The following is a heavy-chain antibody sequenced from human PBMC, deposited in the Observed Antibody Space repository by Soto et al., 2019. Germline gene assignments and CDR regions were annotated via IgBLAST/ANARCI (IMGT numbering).Heavy chain of an antibody. D-gene: IGHD1-1*01. V-gene: IGHV3-48*03. CDR1: GFSCSDDE. Sequence: PGGSLRLSCEASGFSCSDDEMNWVRQFPGEGLEWVAYIARDGETTFYADSVEGRFVVSRDNAKNSLFLQMDRLTGDDTAVYFCERDTPPAELDYWGQGSLVTVSS. J-gene: IGHJ4*02. CDR3: ERDTPPAELDY. CDR2: IARDGETT.